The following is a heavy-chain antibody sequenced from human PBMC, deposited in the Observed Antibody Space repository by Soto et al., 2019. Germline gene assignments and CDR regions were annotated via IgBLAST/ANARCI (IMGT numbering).Heavy chain of an antibody. CDR3: ARDYYGYGGKGSYFEY. Sequence: ASVKVSCKASGYTFTSYAMHWVRQAPGQRLEWMGWINAGNGNTKYSQKFQGRVTITRDTSASTAYMELSSLRSEDTAVYYCARDYYGYGGKGSYFEYWGEGTLVSVSS. D-gene: IGHD3-10*01. J-gene: IGHJ4*02. CDR2: INAGNGNT. CDR1: GYTFTSYA. V-gene: IGHV1-3*01.